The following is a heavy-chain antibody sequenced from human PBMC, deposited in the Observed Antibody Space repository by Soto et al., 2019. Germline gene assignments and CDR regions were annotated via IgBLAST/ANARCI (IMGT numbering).Heavy chain of an antibody. CDR2: IIPILGIA. CDR3: AGDGGGGGTASYFDY. D-gene: IGHD2-21*02. V-gene: IGHV1-69*04. Sequence: ASVKVSCKASGGTFSSYTISWVRQAPGQGLEWMGRIIPILGIANYAQKFQGRVTITADKSTSTAYMELSSLRSEDTAVYYCAGDGGGGGTASYFDYGGQGPLVTVSS. J-gene: IGHJ4*02. CDR1: GGTFSSYT.